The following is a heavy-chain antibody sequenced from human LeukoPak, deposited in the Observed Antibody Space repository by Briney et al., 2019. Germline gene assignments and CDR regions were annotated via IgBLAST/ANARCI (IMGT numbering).Heavy chain of an antibody. J-gene: IGHJ4*02. CDR3: AKLGYDYVWGSYRQALRAYYFDY. CDR2: ISGSGGST. V-gene: IGHV3-23*01. CDR1: GFTFSSYA. D-gene: IGHD3-16*02. Sequence: QPGGSLRLSCAASGFTFSSYAMSWVRQAPGKGLEWVSAISGSGGSTYYADSVKGRFTISRDNSKNTLYLQMNSLRAEDTAVYYRAKLGYDYVWGSYRQALRAYYFDYWGQGTLATVSS.